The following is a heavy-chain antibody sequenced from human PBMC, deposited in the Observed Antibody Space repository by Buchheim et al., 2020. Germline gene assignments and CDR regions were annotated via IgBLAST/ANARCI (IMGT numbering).Heavy chain of an antibody. CDR1: GGSFSGYY. CDR2: INHSGST. CDR3: ATKYYDILTDYYNFSY. Sequence: QVQLQQWGAGLLKPSETLSLTCAVYGGSFSGYYWSWIRQPPGKGLEWSGEINHSGSTNYNPSLKSRVTISVDTSKNQFSLKLSSVTAADTAVYYCATKYYDILTDYYNFSYWGQGTL. V-gene: IGHV4-34*01. J-gene: IGHJ4*02. D-gene: IGHD3-9*01.